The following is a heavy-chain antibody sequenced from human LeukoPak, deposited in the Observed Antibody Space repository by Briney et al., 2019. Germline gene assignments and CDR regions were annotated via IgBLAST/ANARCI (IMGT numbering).Heavy chain of an antibody. CDR2: IYYSGST. D-gene: IGHD5-24*01. V-gene: IGHV4-39*01. CDR1: GGSISSSSSY. J-gene: IGHJ6*02. CDR3: ARHRGDGYNWDYYYGMDV. Sequence: SETLSLTCTVSGGSISSSSSYWGWIRQPPGKGLEWFGSIYYSGSTYYNPSLKSRVTISVDTSKNQFSLKLSSVTAADTAVYYCARHRGDGYNWDYYYGMDVWGQGTTVTVSS.